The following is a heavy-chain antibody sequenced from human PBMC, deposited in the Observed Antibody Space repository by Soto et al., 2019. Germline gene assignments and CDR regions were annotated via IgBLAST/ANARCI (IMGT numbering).Heavy chain of an antibody. V-gene: IGHV5-51*01. CDR3: ARVDSSGCSEY. D-gene: IGHD6-25*01. CDR2: IYSGDSDT. CDR1: GYSFTSYW. J-gene: IGHJ4*02. Sequence: PGESLKISCKGSGYSFTSYWIGWVRQMPGKGLECMGFIYSGDSDTTYSPSFQGHVTISADKYSSTAYLQWSSLKASDTAMYYCARVDSSGCSEYWGQGTLVTVSS.